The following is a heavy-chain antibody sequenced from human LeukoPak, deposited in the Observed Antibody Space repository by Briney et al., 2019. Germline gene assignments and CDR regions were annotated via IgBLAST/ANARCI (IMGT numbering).Heavy chain of an antibody. D-gene: IGHD1-20*01. CDR2: IIPIFGTA. CDR3: ARDYGPYNWNDSSMDV. J-gene: IGHJ6*02. V-gene: IGHV1-69*13. CDR1: GGTFTNYA. Sequence: SVKVSCKASGGTFTNYAINWVRQAPGQGLEWMGGIIPIFGTANYAQKFQGRVTITADESTSTAYMELSSLRSEDTAVYYCARDYGPYNWNDSSMDVWGQGTTVTVSS.